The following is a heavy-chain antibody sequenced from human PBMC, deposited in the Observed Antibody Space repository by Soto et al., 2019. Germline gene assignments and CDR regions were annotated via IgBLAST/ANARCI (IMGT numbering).Heavy chain of an antibody. CDR1: GLTVSNYH. CDR3: ATDPPGNDGAFDY. J-gene: IGHJ4*02. Sequence: EVHLVESGGGLVQPGGSLRLSCAASGLTVSNYHMNWVRQAPGKGLEWVSVIYMSATTHYAESVKGRFAISRDNPKKKVFLQMTSLKVDDTAIYYCATDPPGNDGAFDYWGQGTPVTVSS. D-gene: IGHD1-1*01. CDR2: IYMSATT. V-gene: IGHV3-66*01.